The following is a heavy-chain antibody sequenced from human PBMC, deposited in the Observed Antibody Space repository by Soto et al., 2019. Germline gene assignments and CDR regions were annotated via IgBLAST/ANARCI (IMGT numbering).Heavy chain of an antibody. CDR3: ARVYYDFWSGWSGPRGYFDY. Sequence: ASVKVSCKASGYTFTSYGISWVRQAPGQGLEWMGWISAYNGNTNYAQKLQGRVTMTTDTSTSTAYMELRSLRSDDTAVYYCARVYYDFWSGWSGPRGYFDYWGQGTLVTVSS. D-gene: IGHD3-3*01. CDR1: GYTFTSYG. J-gene: IGHJ4*02. CDR2: ISAYNGNT. V-gene: IGHV1-18*01.